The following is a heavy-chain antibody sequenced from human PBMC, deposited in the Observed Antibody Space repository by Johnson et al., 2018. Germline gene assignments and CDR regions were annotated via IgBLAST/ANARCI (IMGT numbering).Heavy chain of an antibody. V-gene: IGHV1-69*09. J-gene: IGHJ1*01. D-gene: IGHD3-3*01. CDR2: IIPILGLS. CDR3: ATPISAGAEYFQH. Sequence: QVQLVQSGAEVKKPGSSVKVCCKASGGSFTSYSFSWVRQAPGQGLEWMGRIIPILGLSNYAQKFQGRVTITADESTNTAYMELSSLRSEDTAVYYCATPISAGAEYFQHWGQGTLVTVSS. CDR1: GGSFTSYS.